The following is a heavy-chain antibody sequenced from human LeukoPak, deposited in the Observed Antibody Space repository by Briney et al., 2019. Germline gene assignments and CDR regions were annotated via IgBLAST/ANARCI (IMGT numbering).Heavy chain of an antibody. CDR3: AKENTIFGVVIIPFDY. D-gene: IGHD3-3*01. CDR2: ISGSGGST. J-gene: IGHJ4*02. V-gene: IGHV3-23*01. CDR1: GFTFSSYW. Sequence: PGGSLRLSCAASGFTFSSYWMSWVRQAPGKGLEWVSAISGSGGSTYYADSVKGRFTISRDNSKNTLYLQMNSLRAEDTAVYYCAKENTIFGVVIIPFDYWGQGTLVTVSS.